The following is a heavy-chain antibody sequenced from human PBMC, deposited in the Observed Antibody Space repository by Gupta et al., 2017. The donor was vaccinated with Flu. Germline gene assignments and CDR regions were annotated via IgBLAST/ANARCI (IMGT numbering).Heavy chain of an antibody. CDR3: ARGVNAGVDY. J-gene: IGHJ4*02. V-gene: IGHV1-8*01. CDR1: GYTFTSLD. CDR2: MSPNSGDT. D-gene: IGHD2-2*01. Sequence: QVQLVQSGAEVKSPGASVKVSCKASGYTFTSLDINWLRQATGQGLEWMGWMSPNSGDTGYAQKFQVRVTMTRDTSISTAYMELSSLTSDDTAFYYCARGVNAGVDYWGQGTLVTVSS.